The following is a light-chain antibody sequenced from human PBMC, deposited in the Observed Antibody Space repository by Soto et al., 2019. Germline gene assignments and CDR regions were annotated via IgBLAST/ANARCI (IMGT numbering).Light chain of an antibody. V-gene: IGLV2-14*01. J-gene: IGLJ1*01. Sequence: QSVLTQPASVSGSPGQSITISCTGASSDVGGYNYVSWYQQHPGKAPKLIIYALNNRPSGVSNRFSGSKSGNTASLTISGLQAEDEADYYCSSYTRSSPYAFGTGTKVTVL. CDR1: SSDVGGYNY. CDR3: SSYTRSSPYA. CDR2: ALN.